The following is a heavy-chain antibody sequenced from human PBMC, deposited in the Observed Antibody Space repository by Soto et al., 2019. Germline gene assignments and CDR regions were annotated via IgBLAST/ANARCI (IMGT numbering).Heavy chain of an antibody. J-gene: IGHJ5*02. CDR1: GGSISSVSYY. D-gene: IGHD2-2*01. CDR3: ARLHCNSPNCVPLDP. V-gene: IGHV4-39*01. Sequence: SETLSLTCTVSGGSISSVSYYWGWIRQPPGKGLEWIGSIYYSGSAYYSPSLKSRVTMSVDTSKNQLSLKLSSVTAADTAVYYCARLHCNSPNCVPLDPRGQGTLVTVSS. CDR2: IYYSGSA.